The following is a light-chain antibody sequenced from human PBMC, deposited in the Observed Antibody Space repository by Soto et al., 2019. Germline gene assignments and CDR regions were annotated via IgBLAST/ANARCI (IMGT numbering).Light chain of an antibody. CDR2: AAS. J-gene: IGKJ2*01. CDR1: QRISNY. CDR3: QQSYTTPYT. Sequence: DLQMTQSPSSLSAFVGDRVTITCRASQRISNYLNWYQHKPGKAPKLLIYAASSLQSGVPSRFSGSGSVTDFTLTISSLQPEDFATYFCQQSYTTPYTFGQGTKLEIK. V-gene: IGKV1-39*01.